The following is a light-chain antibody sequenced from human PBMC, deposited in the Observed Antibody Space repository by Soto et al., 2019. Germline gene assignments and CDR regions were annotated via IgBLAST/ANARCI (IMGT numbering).Light chain of an antibody. Sequence: DIQRTQSASSLSASIGDIVTITNRASQGISDWLAWYQQKRGKAPKLLIYGASTLQVGVPSRFSGSGSGTDFTLTIRRLQPKDFATYYCQQVNRFPDTFGQGTRLEIK. CDR3: QQVNRFPDT. CDR2: GAS. V-gene: IGKV1-12*01. CDR1: QGISDW. J-gene: IGKJ5*01.